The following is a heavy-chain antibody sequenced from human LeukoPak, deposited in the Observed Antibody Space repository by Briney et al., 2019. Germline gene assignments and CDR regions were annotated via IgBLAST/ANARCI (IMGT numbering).Heavy chain of an antibody. J-gene: IGHJ4*02. V-gene: IGHV4-59*01. D-gene: IGHD6-19*01. CDR1: GGSISSYF. CDR2: IYYNGRT. Sequence: PSETLSLTCTVSGGSISSYFWTWIRQPPGKGLEWIGYIYYNGRTNFNPSLESRVTMSVDTSKNQFSLKLTSVTAADTAVYYCARDLAGGAVPVGYSDYWGQGVLVTVSS. CDR3: ARDLAGGAVPVGYSDY.